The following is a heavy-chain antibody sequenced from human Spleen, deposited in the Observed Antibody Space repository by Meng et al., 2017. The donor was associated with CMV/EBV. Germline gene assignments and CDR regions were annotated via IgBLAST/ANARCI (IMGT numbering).Heavy chain of an antibody. CDR1: GASISSYY. V-gene: IGHV4-59*12. CDR3: ARPYRSGRIH. CDR2: IHYSGST. J-gene: IGHJ4*02. D-gene: IGHD3-3*01. Sequence: SETLSLTCTVSGASISSYYWSWIRQPPGRGLEWIGNIHYSGSTNYNPSLKGRVTISVDTAKNHFSLNLSSVTAADTAVYYCARPYRSGRIHWGRGTLVTVSS.